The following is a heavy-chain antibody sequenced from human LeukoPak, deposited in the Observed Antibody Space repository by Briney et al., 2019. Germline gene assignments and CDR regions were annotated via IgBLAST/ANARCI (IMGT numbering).Heavy chain of an antibody. V-gene: IGHV7-4-1*02. CDR2: INTNTGNP. Sequence: ASVKVSCKASGYTFTSYAMNWVRQAPGQGLEWMGWINTNTGNPTYAQGFTGRFVFSLDTSVSTAYLQISSLKAEDTAVYYCARGQITMVRGVPTPFGYWGQGTLVTVSS. J-gene: IGHJ4*02. CDR3: ARGQITMVRGVPTPFGY. CDR1: GYTFTSYA. D-gene: IGHD3-10*01.